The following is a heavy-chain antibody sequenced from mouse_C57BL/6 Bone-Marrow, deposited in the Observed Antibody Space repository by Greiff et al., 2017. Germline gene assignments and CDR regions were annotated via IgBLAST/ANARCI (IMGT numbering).Heavy chain of an antibody. CDR1: GFTFTDYY. V-gene: IGHV7-3*01. CDR3: ARPLYYGNSAWFAY. CDR2: IRNKANGYTT. D-gene: IGHD2-1*01. J-gene: IGHJ3*01. Sequence: EVMLVESGGGLVQPGGSLSLSCAASGFTFTDYYMSWVRQPPGKALEWLGFIRNKANGYTTEYSASVKGRFTISRDNSQSILYLQMNALRAEDSATYYCARPLYYGNSAWFAYRGQGTLVTVSA.